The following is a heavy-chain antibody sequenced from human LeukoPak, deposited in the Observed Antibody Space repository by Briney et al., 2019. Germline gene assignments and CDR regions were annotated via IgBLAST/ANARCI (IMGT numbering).Heavy chain of an antibody. V-gene: IGHV3-48*01. CDR1: GFTFSSYS. J-gene: IGHJ2*01. CDR3: ASSTVTRVWWYFDL. CDR2: ISSSSSTI. D-gene: IGHD4-17*01. Sequence: PGGSLRLSCAASGFTFSSYSMNWVRQAPGKGLEWVSYISSSSSTIYYADSVKGRFTISRDNAKNSLYLQMNSLRAEDTAVYYCASSTVTRVWWYFDLWGRGTLVTVSS.